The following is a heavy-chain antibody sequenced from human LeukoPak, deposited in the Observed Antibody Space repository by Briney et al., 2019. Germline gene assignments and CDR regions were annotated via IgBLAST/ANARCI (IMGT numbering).Heavy chain of an antibody. CDR2: MKEDGTRK. J-gene: IGHJ4*02. V-gene: IGHV3-7*01. CDR3: AKDDWGPAY. D-gene: IGHD3-9*01. Sequence: GGSLRLSCAASGFAFGRSWMSWARQAPGKGPEWVANMKEDGTRKYYLDSVEGRFTISRDNAKNTVFLQMNSLRVEDTAVYYCAKDDWGPAYWGQGTLVTVSS. CDR1: GFAFGRSW.